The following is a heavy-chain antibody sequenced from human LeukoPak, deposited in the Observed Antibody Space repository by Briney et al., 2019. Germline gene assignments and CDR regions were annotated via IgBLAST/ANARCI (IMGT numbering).Heavy chain of an antibody. CDR3: ARVSSGWYLFDY. V-gene: IGHV4-39*01. D-gene: IGHD6-19*01. CDR1: GGSISSYY. CDR2: IYYSGST. J-gene: IGHJ4*02. Sequence: PSETLSLTCTVSGGSISSYYWGWIRQPPGKGLEWIGSIYYSGSTYYNPSLKSRVTISVDTSKNQFSLKLSSVTAADTAVYYCARVSSGWYLFDYWGQGTLVTVSS.